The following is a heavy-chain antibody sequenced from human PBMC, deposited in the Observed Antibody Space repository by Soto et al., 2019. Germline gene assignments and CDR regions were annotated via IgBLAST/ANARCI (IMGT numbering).Heavy chain of an antibody. CDR2: ISGSGGGT. V-gene: IGHV3-23*01. CDR1: GFSFSSHV. CDR3: AKGWCDS. Sequence: EVQLLDSGRDLVQPGGSLRLSCAASGFSFSSHVMSWVRQAPGKGLEWVSSISGSGGGTYYADSVKGRFIISRDNSKNTLDLQMNSLRVEDTAVYYCAKGWCDSWGQGTLVIVSS. J-gene: IGHJ5*01.